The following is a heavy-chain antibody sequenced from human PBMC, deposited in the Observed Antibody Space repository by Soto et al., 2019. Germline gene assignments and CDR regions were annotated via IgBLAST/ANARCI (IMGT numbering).Heavy chain of an antibody. V-gene: IGHV3-21*01. D-gene: IGHD6-19*01. Sequence: GGSLRLSCAASGFTFSSYSMNWVRQAPGKGLEWVSSISSSSSYIYYADSVKGRFTISRDNAKNSLYLQMNSLRAEDTAVYYCARVIAVAGTEYFDYWGQGTLVTVSS. CDR3: ARVIAVAGTEYFDY. J-gene: IGHJ4*02. CDR2: ISSSSSYI. CDR1: GFTFSSYS.